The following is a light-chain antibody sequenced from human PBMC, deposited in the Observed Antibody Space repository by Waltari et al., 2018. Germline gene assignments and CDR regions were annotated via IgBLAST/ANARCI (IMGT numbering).Light chain of an antibody. CDR3: LQDYNYPYT. V-gene: IGKV1-6*01. CDR1: QAIRND. Sequence: AIQMTQSPSSLSASVGDSVTITCRASQAIRNDLGWYQQTPGRAPKLLIFVASSLQSGVPSRFSGSGSGTDFTLTITSLQPEDFATYYCLQDYNYPYTFGRGTKLEIK. J-gene: IGKJ2*01. CDR2: VAS.